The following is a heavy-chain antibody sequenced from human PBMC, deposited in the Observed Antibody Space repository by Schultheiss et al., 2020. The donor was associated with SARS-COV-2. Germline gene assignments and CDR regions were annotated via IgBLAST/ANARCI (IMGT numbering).Heavy chain of an antibody. V-gene: IGHV4-61*01. CDR2: IYYSRST. D-gene: IGHD6-13*01. CDR3: ARDLKNHMLVSNYYYYGMDV. Sequence: SETLSLTCSVSGASVNSTTYYWSWIRQPPGKGLEWIGDIYYSRSTNYNPSLKSRVTISVDTSKNQFSLKLSSVTAADTAVYYCARDLKNHMLVSNYYYYGMDVWGQGTTVTVSS. J-gene: IGHJ6*02. CDR1: GASVNSTTYY.